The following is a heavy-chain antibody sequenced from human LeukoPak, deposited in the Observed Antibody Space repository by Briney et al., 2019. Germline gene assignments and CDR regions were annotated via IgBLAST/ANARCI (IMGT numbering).Heavy chain of an antibody. Sequence: HPGGSLRLSCAASGFTFSSYAMNWVRQAPVKGLEWVSGISGSGRDTYYADSVKGRFTISRDNSKNTLYLQMNSLRADDTAVYYCATNYYDSSGYFPDFDYWGQGALVSVSS. V-gene: IGHV3-23*01. CDR2: ISGSGRDT. CDR1: GFTFSSYA. J-gene: IGHJ4*02. D-gene: IGHD3-22*01. CDR3: ATNYYDSSGYFPDFDY.